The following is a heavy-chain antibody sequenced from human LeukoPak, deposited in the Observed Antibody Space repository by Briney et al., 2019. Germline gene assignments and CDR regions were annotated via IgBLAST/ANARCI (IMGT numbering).Heavy chain of an antibody. CDR3: AKDGAWLRFDD. CDR2: ISPGGGPT. Sequence: GGSLRLSCAGSGFPFSSHGMNCARQAPGKGREWVSGISPGGGPTYYADSVKGRFTISRDDPKNTLYLQMENLRAEDTAVYYCAKDGAWLRFDDWGQGILVTVSS. J-gene: IGHJ4*02. V-gene: IGHV3-23*01. CDR1: GFPFSSHG. D-gene: IGHD3-22*01.